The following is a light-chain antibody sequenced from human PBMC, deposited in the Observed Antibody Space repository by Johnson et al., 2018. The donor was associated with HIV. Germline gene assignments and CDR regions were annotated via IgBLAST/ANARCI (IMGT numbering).Light chain of an antibody. CDR3: GTWDSSLSAYV. J-gene: IGLJ1*01. Sequence: QSMLTQPPSVSAAPGQKVTISCSGSSSNIGNNYISWYQQLPGTAPKLLIYETTKRPSGIPDRFSGSRSGTSATLGITGLQTGDEADYYCGTWDSSLSAYVFATETKVTVL. V-gene: IGLV1-51*02. CDR1: SSNIGNNY. CDR2: ETT.